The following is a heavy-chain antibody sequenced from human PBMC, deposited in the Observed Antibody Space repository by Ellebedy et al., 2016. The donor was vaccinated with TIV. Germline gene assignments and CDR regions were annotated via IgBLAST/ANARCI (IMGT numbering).Heavy chain of an antibody. Sequence: MPSETLSLTCTVSGGSISTYYWSWIRQPPGKGLEWIGNVYHSGSIHYNPSLKSRVTISVDTSKNQFSLRLSSVTAADTAVYYCAREQSGYSYGSPAFYGMDVWGQGTTVTVSS. J-gene: IGHJ6*02. V-gene: IGHV4-59*01. CDR2: VYHSGSI. CDR1: GGSISTYY. CDR3: AREQSGYSYGSPAFYGMDV. D-gene: IGHD5-18*01.